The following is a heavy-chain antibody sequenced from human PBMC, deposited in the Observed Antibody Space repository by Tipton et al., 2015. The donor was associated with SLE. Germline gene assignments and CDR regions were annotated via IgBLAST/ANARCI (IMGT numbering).Heavy chain of an antibody. CDR1: GGSISSYY. V-gene: IGHV4-59*01. D-gene: IGHD5-18*01. J-gene: IGHJ4*02. CDR3: ARGARGNSYGSDEDFDY. Sequence: TLSLTCTASGGSISSYYWSWIRQPPGKGLEWIGCVYYSGSTYYSPPLSSRVSISLDRSKNQFSLRLSSVTTADTAVYYCARGARGNSYGSDEDFDYWGQGTLVTVSS. CDR2: VYYSGST.